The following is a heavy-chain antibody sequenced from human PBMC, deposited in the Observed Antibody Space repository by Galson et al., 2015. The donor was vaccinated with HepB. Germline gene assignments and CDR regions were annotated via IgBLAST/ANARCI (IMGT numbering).Heavy chain of an antibody. V-gene: IGHV1-46*01. D-gene: IGHD3-22*01. CDR2: INPSSGRT. J-gene: IGHJ4*02. CDR1: GYTFTSYY. Sequence: SVKVSCKASGYTFTSYYMHWVRQAPGQGLEWMGIINPSSGRTSYARKFQGRVTMTRDTSTSTVYMELSSLGSEDTAVYYCARDLGSYDSSGYYYGIDYWGQGTLVTVSS. CDR3: ARDLGSYDSSGYYYGIDY.